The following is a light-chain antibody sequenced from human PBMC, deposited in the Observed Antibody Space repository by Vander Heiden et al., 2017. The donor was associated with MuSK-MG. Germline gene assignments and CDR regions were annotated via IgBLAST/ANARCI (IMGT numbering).Light chain of an antibody. CDR2: AAS. Sequence: DIQMTQSPSSVSASVGDRVTVTCRASQGVSSWLAWYQQRPGLAPKLLISAASTLQTGVPSRFTGRGSGTDFTLTISSLHPEDFATYFCHQATSFPLTFGAGTKVELK. V-gene: IGKV1D-12*01. CDR3: HQATSFPLT. CDR1: QGVSSW. J-gene: IGKJ4*01.